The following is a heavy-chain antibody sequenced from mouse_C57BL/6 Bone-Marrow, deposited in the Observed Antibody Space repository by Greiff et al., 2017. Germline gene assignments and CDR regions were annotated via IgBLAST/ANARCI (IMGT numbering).Heavy chain of an antibody. V-gene: IGHV2-2*01. CDR3: ARMGSGGGRDY. Sequence: VQLQQSGPGLVQPSQSLSITCTVSGFSLTSYGVHWVRQSPGKGLEWLGVIWSGGSTDYNAAFVYRLSTIKDNSKSQVFFKRNSRQAGDTAIYYCARMGSGGGRDYWGQGTSVTVSS. CDR1: GFSLTSYG. J-gene: IGHJ4*01. CDR2: IWSGGST.